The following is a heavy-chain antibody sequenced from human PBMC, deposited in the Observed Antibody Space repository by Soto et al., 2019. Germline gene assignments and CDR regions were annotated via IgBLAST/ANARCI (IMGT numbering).Heavy chain of an antibody. Sequence: QVQLVESGGGVVQPGRSLRLSCAASGFTFSSYAMNWVRPAPGKGLEWVAVISYDGSHKDYADSVKGRVTIYRDNSKNTLYLQMNSLRAADPAVYYCAGGEWDLLYYFYYTGRGTLVTVSS. J-gene: IGHJ4*02. CDR3: AGGEWDLLYYFYY. V-gene: IGHV3-30-3*01. CDR1: GFTFSSYA. CDR2: ISYDGSHK. D-gene: IGHD1-26*01.